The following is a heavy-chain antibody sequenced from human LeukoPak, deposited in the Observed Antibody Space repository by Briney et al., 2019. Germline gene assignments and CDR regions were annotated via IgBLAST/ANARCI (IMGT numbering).Heavy chain of an antibody. CDR2: INHSGST. CDR3: ARDPRWAAAGIEYYFDY. J-gene: IGHJ4*02. D-gene: IGHD6-13*01. V-gene: IGHV4-34*01. Sequence: SETLSLTCAVYGGSFSGYYWSWIRQPPGKGLEWIGEINHSGSTNYNPSLKSRVTISVDTSKNQFSLKLSSVTAADTAVYYCARDPRWAAAGIEYYFDYWGQGTLVTVSS. CDR1: GGSFSGYY.